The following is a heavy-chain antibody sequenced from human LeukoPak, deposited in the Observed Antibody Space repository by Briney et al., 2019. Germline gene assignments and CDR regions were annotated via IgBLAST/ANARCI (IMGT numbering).Heavy chain of an antibody. V-gene: IGHV4-31*03. CDR1: GGSISSSAHH. Sequence: SETLSLTCSVSGGSISSSAHHWSWFRQHPGKGLEWIGYIYYTGRTYYSPSLKSRVTISQDTSKNQFSLNLSSLTAADTAVYYCASGGFRHGLQVDYRGQGTLVAVSS. D-gene: IGHD3/OR15-3a*01. CDR2: IYYTGRT. CDR3: ASGGFRHGLQVDY. J-gene: IGHJ4*02.